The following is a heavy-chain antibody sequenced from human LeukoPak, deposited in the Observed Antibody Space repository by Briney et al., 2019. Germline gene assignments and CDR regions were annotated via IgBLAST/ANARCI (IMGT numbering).Heavy chain of an antibody. D-gene: IGHD3-3*01. CDR3: AYDFWSGYIFDY. V-gene: IGHV1-69*04. CDR1: GYTFSSYA. CDR2: IIPILGIA. Sequence: SVKVSCKASGYTFSSYAISWVRQAPGQGLEWMGRIIPILGIANYAQKFQGRVTITADKSTSTAYMELSSLRSEDTAVYYCAYDFWSGYIFDYWGQGTLVTVSS. J-gene: IGHJ4*02.